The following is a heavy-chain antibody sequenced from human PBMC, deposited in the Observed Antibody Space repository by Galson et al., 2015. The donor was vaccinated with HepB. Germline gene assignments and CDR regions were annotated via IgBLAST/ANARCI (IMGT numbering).Heavy chain of an antibody. CDR3: ASGGPRPSSNLSGY. D-gene: IGHD1-14*01. CDR1: GDTFSSYA. V-gene: IGHV1-69*13. J-gene: IGHJ4*02. Sequence: SVKVSCKASGDTFSSYAISWVRQAPGQGLEWMGGIIPIFGTTNYAQKFQGRATITADESTSTAYMELSSLRSEDTAVYYCASGGPRPSSNLSGYWDQGTLVTAAS. CDR2: IIPIFGTT.